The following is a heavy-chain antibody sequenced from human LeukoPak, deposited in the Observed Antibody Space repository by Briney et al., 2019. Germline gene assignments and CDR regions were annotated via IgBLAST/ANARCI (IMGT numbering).Heavy chain of an antibody. J-gene: IGHJ6*03. CDR3: ARSGELLNYYYYYMDV. CDR2: ISAYNGNT. V-gene: IGHV1-18*01. Sequence: ASVNVSCKASGYTFTSYGISWVRQAPGQGLEWMGWISAYNGNTNYAQKLQGRVTMTTDTSTSTAYMELRSLRSDDTAVYYCARSGELLNYYYYYMDVWGKGTTVTISS. CDR1: GYTFTSYG. D-gene: IGHD3-10*01.